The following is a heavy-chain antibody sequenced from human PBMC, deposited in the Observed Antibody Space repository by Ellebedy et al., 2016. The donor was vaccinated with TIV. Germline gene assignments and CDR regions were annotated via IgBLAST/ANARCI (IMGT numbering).Heavy chain of an antibody. CDR2: IYGGGST. CDR3: AGARTVSLGFEY. V-gene: IGHV3-53*01. Sequence: PGGSLRLSCTASGFTVSYNYMTWVRQAPGKGLECVSVIYGGGSTYSADYVKGRFTISRDDSKNTLYLQMNSLRADDTAVYFCAGARTVSLGFEYWGQGTLVTVSS. J-gene: IGHJ4*02. D-gene: IGHD4-17*01. CDR1: GFTVSYNY.